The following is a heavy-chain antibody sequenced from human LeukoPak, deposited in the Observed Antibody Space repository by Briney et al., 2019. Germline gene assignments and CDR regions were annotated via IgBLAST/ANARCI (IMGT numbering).Heavy chain of an antibody. CDR1: GGSFGGYY. CDR2: INHSGST. CDR3: ARSMVRGVIIRY. V-gene: IGHV4-34*01. J-gene: IGHJ4*02. D-gene: IGHD3-10*01. Sequence: SETLSLTCAVYGGSFGGYYWSWIRQPPGKGLEWIGEINHSGSTNYNPSLKSRVTISVDTSKNQFSLKLSSVTAADTAVYYCARSMVRGVIIRYWGQGTLVTVSS.